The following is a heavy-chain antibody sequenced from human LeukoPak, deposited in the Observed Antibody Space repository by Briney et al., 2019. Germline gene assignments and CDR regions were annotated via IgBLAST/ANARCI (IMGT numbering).Heavy chain of an antibody. CDR3: ARGGNWNYAFDI. J-gene: IGHJ3*02. V-gene: IGHV4-59*01. D-gene: IGHD1-7*01. Sequence: SETLSLTCAVYGGSFSGYYWSWIRQPPGKGLEWIGYIYYSGSTNYNPSLKSRVTMSVDTSKNQFSLKLSSVTAADTAVYYCARGGNWNYAFDIWGQGTMVTVSS. CDR1: GGSFSGYY. CDR2: IYYSGST.